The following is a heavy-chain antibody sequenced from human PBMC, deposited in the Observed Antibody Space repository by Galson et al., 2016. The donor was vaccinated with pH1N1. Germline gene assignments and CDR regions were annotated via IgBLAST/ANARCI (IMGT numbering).Heavy chain of an antibody. Sequence: SVKVSCKASRGTFSTCSISWVRQAPGQGLEWMGGISPIFGSINYAQRFQGRVTITADIFTNTAYMELSSLRSEDTAIYYCATAGPLVREILYYSYALDVWGQGTTVTVSS. CDR2: ISPIFGSI. D-gene: IGHD3-10*01. V-gene: IGHV1-69*06. CDR1: RGTFSTCS. J-gene: IGHJ6*02. CDR3: ATAGPLVREILYYSYALDV.